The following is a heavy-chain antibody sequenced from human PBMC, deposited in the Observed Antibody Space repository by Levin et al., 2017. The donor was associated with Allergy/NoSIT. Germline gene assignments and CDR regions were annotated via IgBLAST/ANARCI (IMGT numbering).Heavy chain of an antibody. CDR1: GFTFSDYY. CDR2: ISSSSTI. J-gene: IGHJ6*02. Sequence: GGSLRLSCAASGFTFSDYYMNWVRQAPGKGLEWVSSISSSSTIYYADSVKGRFTISRDNAKNSLYLQMNSLRAEDTAVYYCARVLNIVVVPAATHYYYYYGMDVWGQGTTVTVSS. V-gene: IGHV3-69-1*01. CDR3: ARVLNIVVVPAATHYYYYYGMDV. D-gene: IGHD2-2*01.